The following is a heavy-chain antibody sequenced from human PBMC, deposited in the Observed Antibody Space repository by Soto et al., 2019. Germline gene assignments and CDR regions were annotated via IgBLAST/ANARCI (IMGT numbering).Heavy chain of an antibody. CDR1: CFNFDNYG. Sequence: GGSLRLSCQASCFNFDNYGMHWVRQAPGKGLEWVAVITYDGSNKYYADSVKGRFTISRDNSKNTLSLHLNTLKPEDTAVYHCAKDRVGGTFYTPLGFWGQGTLVTAPQ. V-gene: IGHV3-30*18. CDR2: ITYDGSNK. J-gene: IGHJ4*02. D-gene: IGHD1-7*01. CDR3: AKDRVGGTFYTPLGF.